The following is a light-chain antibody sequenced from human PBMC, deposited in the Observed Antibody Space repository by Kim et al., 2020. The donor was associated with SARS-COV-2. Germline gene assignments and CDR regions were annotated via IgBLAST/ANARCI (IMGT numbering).Light chain of an antibody. V-gene: IGKV3-15*01. CDR3: QQCNDWPRT. Sequence: VCPGGRATTYCRAGKSVGRRLPWYRKKPGQAPRVHIYGAPTRAIGILARFSGSGSGKELTLTISSLQSEDFAVYYCQQCNDWPRTFGQGTKVE. J-gene: IGKJ2*01. CDR2: GAP. CDR1: KSVGRR.